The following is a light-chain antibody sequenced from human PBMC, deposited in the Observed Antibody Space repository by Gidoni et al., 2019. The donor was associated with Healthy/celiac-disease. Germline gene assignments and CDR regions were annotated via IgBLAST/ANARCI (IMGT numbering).Light chain of an antibody. CDR3: QQRYSTPLT. CDR2: AAS. J-gene: IGKJ4*01. Sequence: DIQMTQSPSSLSASVGDRVTITCRASQSISSHLNWYQQKPGKAPKPLIYAASRLQSGVPSRFSGRGSGKDFTLTISRLQPEDFANYYCQQRYSTPLTFGGGTKVEIK. V-gene: IGKV1-39*01. CDR1: QSISSH.